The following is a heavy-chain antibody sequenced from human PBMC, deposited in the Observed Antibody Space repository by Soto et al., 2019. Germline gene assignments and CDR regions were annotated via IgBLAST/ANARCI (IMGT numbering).Heavy chain of an antibody. CDR2: ISSSSSTI. Sequence: EVQLVESGGGLVQPGGSLRLSCAASGFTFITYSMNWVRQAPGKGLEWVSYISSSSSTIYYADSVKGRFTISRDNAKNSLYPQMNTLRDEDTAVHYCARRGSSGAFDIWRQGTMVTVSS. CDR1: GFTFITYS. CDR3: ARRGSSGAFDI. D-gene: IGHD1-26*01. J-gene: IGHJ3*02. V-gene: IGHV3-48*02.